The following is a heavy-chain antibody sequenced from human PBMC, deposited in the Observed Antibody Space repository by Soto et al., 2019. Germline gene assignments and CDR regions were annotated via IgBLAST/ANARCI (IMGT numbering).Heavy chain of an antibody. CDR2: ISAYNGNT. J-gene: IGHJ3*02. D-gene: IGHD5-18*01. Sequence: QVQLVQSGAEVKKPGASVKVSCKASGYTFTSYGISWVRQAPGQGLEWMGWISAYNGNTNYAQKLQGRVTMTTDTSTRTAYMELRSLRSDDTAVYYCARDRGEGGYSYGKDAFDIWGQGTMVTVSS. V-gene: IGHV1-18*01. CDR1: GYTFTSYG. CDR3: ARDRGEGGYSYGKDAFDI.